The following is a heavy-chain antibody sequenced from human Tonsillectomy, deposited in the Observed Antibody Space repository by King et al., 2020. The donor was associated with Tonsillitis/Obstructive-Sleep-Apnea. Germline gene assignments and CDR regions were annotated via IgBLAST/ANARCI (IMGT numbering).Heavy chain of an antibody. V-gene: IGHV3-72*01. J-gene: IGHJ4*02. CDR2: TRNKANSYTT. CDR3: ARGRTT. Sequence: QLVQSGGGLVQPGGSLRLSCAASGFTFSDHYMDWVRQAPGKGLEWVGRTRNKANSYTTEYAASVKGRFTISRDDSKNSRYLQMNSLKTEDTAVYYCARGRTTWGQGTLVTVSS. D-gene: IGHD1-1*01. CDR1: GFTFSDHY.